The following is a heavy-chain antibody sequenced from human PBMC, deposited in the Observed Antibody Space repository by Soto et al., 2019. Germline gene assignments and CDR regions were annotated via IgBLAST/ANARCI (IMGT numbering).Heavy chain of an antibody. CDR1: GYTFTSYY. V-gene: IGHV1-46*01. CDR2: INPSGGST. J-gene: IGHJ6*02. CDR3: ARERIQLFLRVYYYHQSGMYV. D-gene: IGHD5-18*01. Sequence: ASVKVSCKASGYTFTSYYMHWVRQAPGQGLEWMGIINPSGGSTSYAQKFQGRVTMTRDTSTSTVYMELSSLRSEDTAVYYCARERIQLFLRVYYYHQSGMYVCGQRTTV.